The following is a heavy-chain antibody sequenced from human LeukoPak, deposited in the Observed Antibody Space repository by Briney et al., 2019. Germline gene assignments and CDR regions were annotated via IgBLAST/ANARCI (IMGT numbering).Heavy chain of an antibody. CDR1: GFTVSSNY. J-gene: IGHJ4*02. D-gene: IGHD1-1*01. CDR3: AYLGLSSDWNDVPGPQIDY. V-gene: IGHV3-53*01. Sequence: GGSLRLSCAASGFTVSSNYMSWVRQAPGKGLEWVSVIYSGGSTYYADSVKGRITISRDNSKNTLYLQMNSLRAEDTALYYCAYLGLSSDWNDVPGPQIDYWGQGTLVTVSS. CDR2: IYSGGST.